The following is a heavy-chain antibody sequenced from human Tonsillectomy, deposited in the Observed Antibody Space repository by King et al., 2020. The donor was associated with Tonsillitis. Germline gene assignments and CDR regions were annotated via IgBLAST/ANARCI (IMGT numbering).Heavy chain of an antibody. Sequence: VQLVESGGGLVQPGGSPRLSCAASGFTFSNYWMSWVRQAPGKGLEWVANIKQDGSEKYYVDSVKGRFTISRDNAKNSLYLQMNSLRAEDTAVYYCASGTYYDFWSGYLRDFDYWGQGTLVTVSS. J-gene: IGHJ4*02. D-gene: IGHD3-3*01. V-gene: IGHV3-7*02. CDR3: ASGTYYDFWSGYLRDFDY. CDR2: IKQDGSEK. CDR1: GFTFSNYW.